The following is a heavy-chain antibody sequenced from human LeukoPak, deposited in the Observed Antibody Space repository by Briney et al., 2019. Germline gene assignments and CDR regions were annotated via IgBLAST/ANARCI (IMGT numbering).Heavy chain of an antibody. CDR1: GNTFTSYE. V-gene: IGHV1-8*01. Sequence: ASVKVSCKASGNTFTSYEINWVRQATGQGLEWMGWMNPNSGNTGYAQKFQGRVTITRNTSITTVYMELSSLRSEDTAVYYCARGTGFEPWGQGTLVTVSS. J-gene: IGHJ5*02. CDR3: ARGTGFEP. CDR2: MNPNSGNT.